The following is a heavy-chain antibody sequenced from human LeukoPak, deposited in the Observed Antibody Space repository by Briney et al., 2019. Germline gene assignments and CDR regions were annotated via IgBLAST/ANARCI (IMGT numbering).Heavy chain of an antibody. CDR3: ARERETDYDILTGYWRYFDY. V-gene: IGHV1-69*05. CDR1: GGTFSSYA. CDR2: IIPIFGTA. Sequence: ASVKVSCKASGGTFSSYAISWVRQAPGQELEWMGRIIPIFGTANYAQKFQGRVTITTDESTSTAYMELSSLRSEDTAVYYCARERETDYDILTGYWRYFDYWGQGTLVTVSS. J-gene: IGHJ4*02. D-gene: IGHD3-9*01.